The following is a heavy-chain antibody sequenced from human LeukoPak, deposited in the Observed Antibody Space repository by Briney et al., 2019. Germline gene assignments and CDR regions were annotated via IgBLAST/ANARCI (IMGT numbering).Heavy chain of an antibody. J-gene: IGHJ4*02. Sequence: GGSLRLSCAASGFTFSSYWMSWVRQAPGKGLEWVANKKQDGSEKYYVDSVKGRFTISRDNAKNSLYLQMNSLRAEDTAVYYCAKSPFGEFTRYYFDYWGQGTLVTVSS. V-gene: IGHV3-7*01. CDR1: GFTFSSYW. D-gene: IGHD3-10*01. CDR2: KKQDGSEK. CDR3: AKSPFGEFTRYYFDY.